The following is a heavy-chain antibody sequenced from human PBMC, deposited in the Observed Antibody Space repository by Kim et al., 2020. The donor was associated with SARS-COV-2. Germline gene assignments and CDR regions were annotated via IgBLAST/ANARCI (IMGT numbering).Heavy chain of an antibody. J-gene: IGHJ4*02. Sequence: SVKVSCKASGGTFSSYAISWVRQAPGQGLEWMGGIIPIFGTANYAQKFQGRVTITADESTSTAYMELSSLRSEDTAVYYCAMGGLDGYSYGYYFDYWGQGTLVTVSS. CDR3: AMGGLDGYSYGYYFDY. CDR1: GGTFSSYA. CDR2: IIPIFGTA. D-gene: IGHD5-18*01. V-gene: IGHV1-69*13.